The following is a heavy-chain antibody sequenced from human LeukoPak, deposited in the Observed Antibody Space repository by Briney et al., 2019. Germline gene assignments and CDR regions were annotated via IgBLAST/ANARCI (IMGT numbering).Heavy chain of an antibody. J-gene: IGHJ4*02. CDR2: INPNSGGT. CDR1: GYTFTGYY. Sequence: ASVKVSCKASGYTFTGYYMHWVRQAPGQGLEWVGWINPNSGGTNYAQKFQGRVTMTRDTSISTAYMELSRLRSDDTAVYYCARQGENYGDYGADYWGQGTLVTVSS. V-gene: IGHV1-2*02. D-gene: IGHD4-17*01. CDR3: ARQGENYGDYGADY.